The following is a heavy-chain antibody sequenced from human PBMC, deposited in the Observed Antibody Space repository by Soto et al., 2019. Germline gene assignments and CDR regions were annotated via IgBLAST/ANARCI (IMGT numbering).Heavy chain of an antibody. CDR2: IYPGDSDT. D-gene: IGHD2-21*02. V-gene: IGHV5-51*01. CDR3: ARGGSGGDCYSGSCYGMDV. CDR1: GYSFTSYW. J-gene: IGHJ6*02. Sequence: GESLKISFKGSGYSFTSYWIGWVRQMPGKGLEWMGIIYPGDSDTRYSPSFQGQVTISADKSISTAYLQWSSLKASDTAMYYCARGGSGGDCYSGSCYGMDVWGQGTTVTVSS.